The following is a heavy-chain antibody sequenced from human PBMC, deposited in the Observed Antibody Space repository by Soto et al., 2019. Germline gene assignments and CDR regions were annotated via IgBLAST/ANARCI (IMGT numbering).Heavy chain of an antibody. CDR3: AKDLRIAVAGTHDAFDI. CDR2: ISGSGGST. V-gene: IGHV3-23*01. Sequence: PGGSLRLSCAASGFTFSSYAMSWVRQAPGKGLEWVSAISGSGGSTYYADYVKGRFTISRDNSKNTLYLQMNSLRAEDTAVYYCAKDLRIAVAGTHDAFDIWGQGTMVTVSS. J-gene: IGHJ3*02. CDR1: GFTFSSYA. D-gene: IGHD6-19*01.